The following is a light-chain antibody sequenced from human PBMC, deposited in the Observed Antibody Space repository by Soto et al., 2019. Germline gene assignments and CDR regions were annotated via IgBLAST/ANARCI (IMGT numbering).Light chain of an antibody. Sequence: QCVLTQPASVSGSPGQSITISCTGTSSDVGSYNLVSWYQQHPGKAPKLIIYEVSKRPSGVSNGFSGSKSGNTASLTISGLQAEDEADYYCCSYAGSRTDVFGTGTKLTVL. CDR3: CSYAGSRTDV. CDR2: EVS. J-gene: IGLJ1*01. V-gene: IGLV2-23*02. CDR1: SSDVGSYNL.